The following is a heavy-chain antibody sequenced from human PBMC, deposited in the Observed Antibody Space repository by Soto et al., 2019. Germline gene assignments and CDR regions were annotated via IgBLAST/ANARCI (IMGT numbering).Heavy chain of an antibody. CDR2: INSDGSST. CDR3: ARDLAGEYWRREYYYYGMDV. V-gene: IGHV3-74*01. J-gene: IGHJ6*02. CDR1: GFTFSSYW. D-gene: IGHD3-10*01. Sequence: GGSLRLSCAASGFTFSSYWMHWVRQAPGKGLVWVSRINSDGSSTSYADSVKGRFTISRDNAKNTLYLQMNSLRAEDTAVYYCARDLAGEYWRREYYYYGMDVWGQGTTVTVSS.